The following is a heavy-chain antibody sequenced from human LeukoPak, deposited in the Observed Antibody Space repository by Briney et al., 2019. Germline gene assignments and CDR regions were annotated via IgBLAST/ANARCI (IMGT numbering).Heavy chain of an antibody. V-gene: IGHV3-30*04. Sequence: GGSLRLSCAASRFTFSSYAMHWVRQAPGKGLEWVAVISYDGSNKYYADSVKGRFTISRDNSKNTLYLQMNSLRAEDTAVYYCAKAQPPDMVRGVIITFHYYYYMDVWGKGTTVTISS. J-gene: IGHJ6*03. CDR3: AKAQPPDMVRGVIITFHYYYYMDV. CDR2: ISYDGSNK. D-gene: IGHD3-10*01. CDR1: RFTFSSYA.